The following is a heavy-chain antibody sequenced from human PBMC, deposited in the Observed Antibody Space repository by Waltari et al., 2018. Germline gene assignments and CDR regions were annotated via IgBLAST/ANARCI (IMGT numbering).Heavy chain of an antibody. CDR2: IKQDGSEK. J-gene: IGHJ4*02. CDR3: ARDTWFLGY. V-gene: IGHV3-7*01. Sequence: EVQLVESGGGLVQPGGSLRLSCADSGFTFSSSWMSWVRQAPGKGLEWVANIKQDGSEKYYVDSVKGRFTISRDNAKNSLYLQMNSLRAEDTAVYYCARDTWFLGYWGQGTLVTVSS. CDR1: GFTFSSSW. D-gene: IGHD3-10*01.